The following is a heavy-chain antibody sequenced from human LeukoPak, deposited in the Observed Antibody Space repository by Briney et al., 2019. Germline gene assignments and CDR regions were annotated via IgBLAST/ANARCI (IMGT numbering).Heavy chain of an antibody. CDR2: IYTSGST. D-gene: IGHD1-14*01. Sequence: SETLSLTCTVSGGSITSSSYYWGWIRQPAGKGLEWIGRIYTSGSTNYNPSLNSRVTMSLDTSKNQISLKVTSVTAADTAMYYCARDEAHHAPPNYYYYMAVWGKGTTVTISS. CDR3: ARDEAHHAPPNYYYYMAV. CDR1: GGSITSSSYY. V-gene: IGHV4-61*02. J-gene: IGHJ6*03.